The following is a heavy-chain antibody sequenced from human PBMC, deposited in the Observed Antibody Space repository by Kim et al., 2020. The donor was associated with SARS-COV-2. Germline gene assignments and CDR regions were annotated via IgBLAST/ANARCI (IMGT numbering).Heavy chain of an antibody. V-gene: IGHV4-30-4*01. Sequence: SETLSLTCTVSPGSLNHHNYYWSWLRQSPGKGLEWIGYIYFRGSTFYHPSFKSRIAISIDTSESQFSLKMESVTAADTAGYYCARLVVGAFWEFDHWGRG. D-gene: IGHD1-26*01. CDR2: IYFRGST. J-gene: IGHJ2*01. CDR1: PGSLNHHNYY. CDR3: ARLVVGAFWEFDH.